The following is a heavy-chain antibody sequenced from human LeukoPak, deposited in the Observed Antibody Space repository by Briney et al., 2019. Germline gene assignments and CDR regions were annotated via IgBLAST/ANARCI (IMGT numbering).Heavy chain of an antibody. V-gene: IGHV3-7*01. CDR2: MREDGREI. Sequence: QPGGSLRLSCAASGFIFNVQTMSWVRQAPGKGLDWVASMREDGREIYYVDSAKGRFTISRDNPKNSLYLQMNFLRAKDTAVYYCAGGGATRGRFENWGQGTLVTVSS. J-gene: IGHJ4*02. D-gene: IGHD1-26*01. CDR1: GFIFNVQT. CDR3: AGGGATRGRFEN.